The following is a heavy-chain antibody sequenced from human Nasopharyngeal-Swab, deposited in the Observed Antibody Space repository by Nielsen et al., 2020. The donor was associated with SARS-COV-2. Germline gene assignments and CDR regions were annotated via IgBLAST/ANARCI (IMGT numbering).Heavy chain of an antibody. V-gene: IGHV3-15*01. CDR2: IKTNADGRTT. CDR3: TTWGYR. J-gene: IGHJ4*02. Sequence: WIRQPPGKGPEWLGRIKTNADGRTTEYAGHGQGRFSIPRDDSKNTVYLQLNSLTTEDTAVYYCTTWGYRWGQGTLVTVSS. D-gene: IGHD2-15*01.